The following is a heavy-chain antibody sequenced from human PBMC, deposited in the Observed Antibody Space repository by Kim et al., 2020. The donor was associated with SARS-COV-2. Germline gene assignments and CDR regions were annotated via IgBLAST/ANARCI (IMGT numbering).Heavy chain of an antibody. CDR2: INHSGST. J-gene: IGHJ6*03. CDR1: GGSFSGYY. D-gene: IGHD6-6*01. CDR3: AVAARPKYNYYYYYYMDV. V-gene: IGHV4-34*01. Sequence: SETLSLTCAVYGGSFSGYYWSWIRQPPGKGLEWIGEINHSGSTNYNPSLKSRVTISVDTSKNQFSLKLSSVTTADTAVYYCAVAARPKYNYYYYYYMDV.